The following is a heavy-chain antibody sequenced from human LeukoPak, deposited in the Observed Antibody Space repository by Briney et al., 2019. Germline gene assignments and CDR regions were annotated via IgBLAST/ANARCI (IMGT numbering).Heavy chain of an antibody. D-gene: IGHD6-19*01. V-gene: IGHV3-33*01. CDR1: GFTFSNYG. CDR2: IWYDGSNK. Sequence: GGSLRLSCAAFGFTFSNYGMHWVRQAPGKGLEWVAVIWYDGSNKYFVDSVKGRFTISRDNSKNTLYLQMNSLRAEDTAVYYCARDLRYSSGWYDDNWFDPWGQGTLVTVSS. J-gene: IGHJ5*02. CDR3: ARDLRYSSGWYDDNWFDP.